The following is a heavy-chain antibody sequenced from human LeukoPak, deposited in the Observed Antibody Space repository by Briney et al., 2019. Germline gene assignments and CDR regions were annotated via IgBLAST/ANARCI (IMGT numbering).Heavy chain of an antibody. CDR1: GGSISSSSYY. J-gene: IGHJ4*02. V-gene: IGHV4-39*07. Sequence: SETLSLTCTVSGGSISSSSYYWGWIRQPPGKGLEWIGSIYYSGSTYYNPSLKSRVTISVDTSKNQFSLKLSSVTAADTAVYYCAKDSWGGYNLRHFDYWGQGTLVTVSS. CDR2: IYYSGST. CDR3: AKDSWGGYNLRHFDY. D-gene: IGHD5-24*01.